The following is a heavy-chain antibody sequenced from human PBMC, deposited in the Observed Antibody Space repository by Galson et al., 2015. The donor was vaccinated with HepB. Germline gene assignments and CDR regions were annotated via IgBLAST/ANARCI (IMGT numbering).Heavy chain of an antibody. CDR1: GYSFTSYW. D-gene: IGHD3-22*01. CDR3: TRASYYYDSSAGMANWFDP. Sequence: QSGAEVKKPGESLRISCKGSGYSFTSYWISWVRQMPGKGLEWMGRIDPSDSYTNYSPSFQGHVTISADKSISTAYLQWSSLKASDTAMYYCTRASYYYDSSAGMANWFDPWGQGTLVTVSS. V-gene: IGHV5-10-1*01. J-gene: IGHJ5*02. CDR2: IDPSDSYT.